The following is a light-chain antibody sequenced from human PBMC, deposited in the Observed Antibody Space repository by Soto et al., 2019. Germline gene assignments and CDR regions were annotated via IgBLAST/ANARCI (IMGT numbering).Light chain of an antibody. CDR1: QSVSSNY. J-gene: IGKJ1*01. Sequence: DIVLTQSPGTLSLSPGERATLSCRASQSVSSNYLAWYQQKPGQAPRLLIYGASSRAMGIPDRFSGSGSGTDFTLTISRLEPDDFAVYYCQQYGTSPPWTFGQGTKVEIK. V-gene: IGKV3-20*01. CDR3: QQYGTSPPWT. CDR2: GAS.